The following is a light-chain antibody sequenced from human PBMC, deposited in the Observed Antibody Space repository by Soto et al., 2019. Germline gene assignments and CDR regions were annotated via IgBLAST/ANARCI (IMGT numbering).Light chain of an antibody. CDR3: MQALQSRT. V-gene: IGKV3-15*01. CDR1: QSVSSN. CDR2: GAS. Sequence: EIVMTQSPATLSVSPGERATLSCRASQSVSSNLAWYRQKPGQAPRLLIYGASTRATGIPARFSGSGSGTDFTLKISRVEAEDVGVYYCMQALQSRTFGQGTKVEI. J-gene: IGKJ1*01.